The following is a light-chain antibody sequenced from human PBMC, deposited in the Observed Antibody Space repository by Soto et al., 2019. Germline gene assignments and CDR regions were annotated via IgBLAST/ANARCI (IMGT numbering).Light chain of an antibody. J-gene: IGKJ1*01. Sequence: DIQMTQSPSSLSASVGDRVTITCRASQSISSYLNWYQQKPGKAPKLLIYAASSLQSGVPSRFSGSGSGTDFTLTISSLQPEDCATDYCQQSYSTPRTFGQGTKVDI. CDR3: QQSYSTPRT. V-gene: IGKV1-39*01. CDR2: AAS. CDR1: QSISSY.